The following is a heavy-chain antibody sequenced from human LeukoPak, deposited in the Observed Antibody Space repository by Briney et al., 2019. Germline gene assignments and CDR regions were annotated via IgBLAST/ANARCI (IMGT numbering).Heavy chain of an antibody. CDR3: ASLPYCSGGSCHAEGFDP. CDR1: GFTFSSYS. Sequence: GESLRLSCAASGFTFSSYSMNWVRQAPGKGLEWVSSISSSSNFVFYADSVKGRFTISRDNAKNSLFLQMNSLRAEDTAVYYCASLPYCSGGSCHAEGFDPWGQGTLVTVSS. J-gene: IGHJ5*02. V-gene: IGHV3-21*01. CDR2: ISSSSNFV. D-gene: IGHD2-15*01.